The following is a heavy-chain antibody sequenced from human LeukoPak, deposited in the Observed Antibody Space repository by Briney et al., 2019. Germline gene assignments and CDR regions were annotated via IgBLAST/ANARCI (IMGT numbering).Heavy chain of an antibody. V-gene: IGHV1-2*02. D-gene: IGHD3-3*01. Sequence: ASVKVSCKASRYTFTGYYMHWVRQAPGQGLEWMGWIDPNSGGTNYAQKFQGRVTMTRDTTISTAYMELSSLRSDDTAEYYCARGVWSGYNYYYYMDVWGKGTAVTVSS. CDR3: ARGVWSGYNYYYYMDV. CDR2: IDPNSGGT. J-gene: IGHJ6*03. CDR1: RYTFTGYY.